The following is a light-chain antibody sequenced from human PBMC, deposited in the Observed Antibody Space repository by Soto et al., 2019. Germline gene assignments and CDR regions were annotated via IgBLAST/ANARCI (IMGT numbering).Light chain of an antibody. Sequence: SYELTQPPSVSVAPGQTASITCGGNNIGSKSVHWYQQKPGQAPALVVYDDSDRPSGIPERFSGSNSGNTATLTISRVEAGDEADYFCQVWDGSDDHVVFGGGTKVTVL. V-gene: IGLV3-21*02. CDR2: DDS. J-gene: IGLJ2*01. CDR1: NIGSKS. CDR3: QVWDGSDDHVV.